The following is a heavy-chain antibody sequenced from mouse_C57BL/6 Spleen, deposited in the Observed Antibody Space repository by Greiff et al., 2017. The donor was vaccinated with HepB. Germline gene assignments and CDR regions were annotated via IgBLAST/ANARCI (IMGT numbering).Heavy chain of an antibody. CDR2: IYPGSGST. CDR3: ARGDSSGYGGFAY. V-gene: IGHV1-55*01. CDR1: GYTFTSYW. Sequence: VQLQQPGAELVKPGASVKMSCKASGYTFTSYWITWVKQRPGQGLEWIGDIYPGSGSTNYNEKFKSKATLTVDTSSSTAYMQLSSLTSEDSAVYYCARGDSSGYGGFAYWGQGTLVTVSA. J-gene: IGHJ3*01. D-gene: IGHD3-2*02.